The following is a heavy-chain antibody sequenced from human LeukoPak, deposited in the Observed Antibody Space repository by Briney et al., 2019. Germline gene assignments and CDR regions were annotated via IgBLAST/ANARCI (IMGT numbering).Heavy chain of an antibody. CDR3: ARDMSQNSRSYYYGIPFFDS. Sequence: PGRSLTLSCAASGFIFDDYAMHWVRQAPGKGLEWISGINWNSGSIGYADSVKGRFTIPRDNAKKSLYLQLNSLRTEDTAFYYCARDMSQNSRSYYYGIPFFDSWGQGTLVTVSS. V-gene: IGHV3-9*01. CDR1: GFIFDDYA. CDR2: INWNSGSI. D-gene: IGHD3-10*01. J-gene: IGHJ4*02.